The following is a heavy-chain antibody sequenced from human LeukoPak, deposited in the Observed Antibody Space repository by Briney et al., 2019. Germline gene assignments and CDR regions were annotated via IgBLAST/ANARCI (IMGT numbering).Heavy chain of an antibody. Sequence: GGSLRLSCAASGFTFSDYYMSWIRQAPGKGLEWVSYIGSSGSTIYYADSVKGRFTISRDNAKNSLYLQMNSLRAEDTAVYYCARGGRIAAAESYFDYWGQGTLVTVSS. CDR2: IGSSGSTI. D-gene: IGHD6-13*01. CDR3: ARGGRIAAAESYFDY. J-gene: IGHJ4*02. V-gene: IGHV3-11*04. CDR1: GFTFSDYY.